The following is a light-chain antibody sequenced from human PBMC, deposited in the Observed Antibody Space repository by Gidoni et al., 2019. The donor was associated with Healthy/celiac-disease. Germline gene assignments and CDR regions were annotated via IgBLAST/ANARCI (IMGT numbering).Light chain of an antibody. V-gene: IGKV1-39*01. CDR1: QSISSY. Sequence: DIQMTQSPSSLSASVGDRVTITCRASQSISSYLNWYQQKPGKAPKLLIYAASSLQSGVPSRFSGSGSGTDFTLTISSQQPEDFATYYCQQSYSTPATWTFGQXTKVEIK. J-gene: IGKJ1*01. CDR2: AAS. CDR3: QQSYSTPATWT.